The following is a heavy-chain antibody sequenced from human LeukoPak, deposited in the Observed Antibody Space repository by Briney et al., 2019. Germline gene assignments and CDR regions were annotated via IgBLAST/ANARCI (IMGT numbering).Heavy chain of an antibody. J-gene: IGHJ5*02. CDR3: ARQGGRDIWSDP. CDR1: GGSLSSSTDY. D-gene: IGHD3-16*01. CDR2: MYYTGRT. V-gene: IGHV4-39*01. Sequence: PSETLSLTCTLSGGSLSSSTDYWGWICRPPGRGLEWIGSMYYTGRTYYNPSLKSRVTISVDTSKNQFSLRLRSVTAADTAVYYCARQGGRDIWSDPSGQGKLGTASS.